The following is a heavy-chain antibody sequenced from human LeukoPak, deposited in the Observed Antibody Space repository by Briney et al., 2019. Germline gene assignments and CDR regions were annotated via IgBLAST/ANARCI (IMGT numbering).Heavy chain of an antibody. CDR2: ISSSSTI. CDR3: ARDASLRGSRAEHFDY. Sequence: QPGGSLRLSCAASGFTFSSYSMNWVRQAPGKGLEWVSYISSSSTIYYADSVKGRFTISRDNAKNSLYLQMNSLRAEDTAVYYCARDASLRGSRAEHFDYWGQGTLVTVSS. J-gene: IGHJ4*02. D-gene: IGHD1-26*01. V-gene: IGHV3-48*01. CDR1: GFTFSSYS.